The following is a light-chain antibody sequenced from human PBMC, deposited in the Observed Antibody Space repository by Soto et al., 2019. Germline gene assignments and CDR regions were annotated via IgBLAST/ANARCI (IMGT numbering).Light chain of an antibody. CDR2: EGS. CDR3: GSYAGDSTMV. CDR1: SNDIGSDKF. V-gene: IGLV2-23*01. Sequence: QPVLTQPASVSGSPGQSITISCSGTSNDIGSDKFVSWYQQHPGKVPKVIIYEGSKRPSGVSNRFSGSKSGNTASLTISGLQAEDEADYYCGSYAGDSTMVFGGGTKVTVL. J-gene: IGLJ3*02.